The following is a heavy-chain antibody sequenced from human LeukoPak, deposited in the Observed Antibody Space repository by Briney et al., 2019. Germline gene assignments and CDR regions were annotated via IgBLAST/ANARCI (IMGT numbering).Heavy chain of an antibody. D-gene: IGHD2-2*03. Sequence: GASVKVSCKASGYTFTSYGISWVRQAPGQGLEWMGWISAYNGNTNYAQKLQGRVIMTTDTSTSTAYMELRSLRSDDTAVYYCARTGGVDIVVVPAAMHQYYYYGMDVWGQGTTVTVSS. CDR1: GYTFTSYG. J-gene: IGHJ6*02. V-gene: IGHV1-18*01. CDR2: ISAYNGNT. CDR3: ARTGGVDIVVVPAAMHQYYYYGMDV.